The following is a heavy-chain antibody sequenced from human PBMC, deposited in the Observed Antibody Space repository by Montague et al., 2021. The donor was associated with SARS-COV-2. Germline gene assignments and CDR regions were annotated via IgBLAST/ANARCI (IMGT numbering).Heavy chain of an antibody. V-gene: IGHV4-59*01. CDR1: GGSITSYY. J-gene: IGHJ5*02. CDR3: AGGVASSYCNWFDP. CDR2: IYYSGST. Sequence: SETLSLTCTVSGGSITSYYWTWIRQPPGKGLEWVGRIYYSGSTNYNPSLKSRVTISVDTSKNQFSLKLSSVTAADTAVYYCAGGVASSYCNWFDPWGQGTLVTVSS. D-gene: IGHD2-15*01.